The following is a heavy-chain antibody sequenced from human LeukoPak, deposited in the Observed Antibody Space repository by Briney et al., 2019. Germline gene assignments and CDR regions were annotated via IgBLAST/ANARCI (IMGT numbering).Heavy chain of an antibody. CDR3: AGGVGEFEGFDY. V-gene: IGHV3-30-3*01. CDR2: ISYDGGNK. D-gene: IGHD2-8*02. J-gene: IGHJ4*02. CDR1: GFTFSSYA. Sequence: QPGGSLRLSCAASGFTFSSYAMHWVRQAPGKGLEWVAVISYDGGNKYYADSVKGRFTISRDNSKNTLHLQMNSLRAEDTAVYYCAGGVGEFEGFDYWGQGTLVTVSS.